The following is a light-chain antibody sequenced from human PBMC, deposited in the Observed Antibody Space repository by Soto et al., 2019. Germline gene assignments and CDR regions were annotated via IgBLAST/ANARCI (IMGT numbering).Light chain of an antibody. Sequence: EIVLTQSPGTLSLSPGERATLSCRASQSVSSSYLAWYQQKPGQAPRLLIYDASTRATGIPARFSGSGSGTDFTLTISSLEPEDFAVYYCQQRRTFGQGTKVDIK. CDR2: DAS. CDR1: QSVSSSY. CDR3: QQRRT. J-gene: IGKJ1*01. V-gene: IGKV3D-20*02.